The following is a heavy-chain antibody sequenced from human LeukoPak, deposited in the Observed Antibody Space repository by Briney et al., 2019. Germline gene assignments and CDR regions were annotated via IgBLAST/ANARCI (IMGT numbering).Heavy chain of an antibody. CDR2: IHPRSGDT. CDR1: GYSFTAFY. V-gene: IGHV1-2*02. J-gene: IGHJ4*02. CDR3: ARDGEYGTGSYYRGSFDY. Sequence: ASVKVSCKASGYSFTAFYIHWVRQAPGQGLEWMGWIHPRSGDTRYARKFQGRVTMARDTSISTVYMDLSSLGSDDTAVYYCARDGEYGTGSYYRGSFDYWGQGILVTVSS. D-gene: IGHD3-10*01.